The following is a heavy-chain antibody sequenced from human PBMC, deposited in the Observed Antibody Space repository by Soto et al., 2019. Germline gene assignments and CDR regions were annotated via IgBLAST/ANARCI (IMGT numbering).Heavy chain of an antibody. D-gene: IGHD3-3*01. J-gene: IGHJ5*02. V-gene: IGHV1-69*01. CDR2: IIPIFGTT. Sequence: QVQLVQSGAEVKEPGSAVKVSCKAPADSFSSYGISWVRQAPGQGLEWMGGIIPIFGTTNYAEKFQGRVTITAYESTNTAYMELSSLRSEDTALYYCARVFPDGWVEPGVVRGDLDTWGRGTLVTVSS. CDR3: ARVFPDGWVEPGVVRGDLDT. CDR1: ADSFSSYG.